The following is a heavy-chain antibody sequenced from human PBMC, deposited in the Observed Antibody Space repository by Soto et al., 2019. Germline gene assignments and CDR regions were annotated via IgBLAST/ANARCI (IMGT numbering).Heavy chain of an antibody. V-gene: IGHV3-23*01. CDR2: ISGSGGTT. CDR1: GFTFSSYA. D-gene: IGHD6-19*01. CDR3: AKDMGSGWLDAFDI. J-gene: IGHJ3*02. Sequence: GGSLRLSCAASGFTFSSYAMSWVRQAPGKGLEWVSAISGSGGTTYSAHSVKGRFTISRDNSKNTLYLQMNSLRAEDTAVYYCAKDMGSGWLDAFDIWGQGTLVTVSS.